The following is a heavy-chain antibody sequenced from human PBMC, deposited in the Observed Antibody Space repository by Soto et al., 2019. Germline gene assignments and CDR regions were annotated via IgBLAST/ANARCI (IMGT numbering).Heavy chain of an antibody. D-gene: IGHD2-15*01. V-gene: IGHV5-51*01. CDR2: IYPADSDS. J-gene: IGHJ4*02. CDR1: GYNCTSNG. Sequence: VESLTISCMVSGYNCTSNGIVWVLQMPGKGLECMGIIYPADSDSKYSPSFQGHVTISSDKSISTAYLQWSSLKASDTALYYCARNAARGSFDYWGQGTMVTVSS. CDR3: ARNAARGSFDY.